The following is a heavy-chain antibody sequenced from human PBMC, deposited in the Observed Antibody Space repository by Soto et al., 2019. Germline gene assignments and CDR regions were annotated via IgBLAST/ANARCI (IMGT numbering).Heavy chain of an antibody. CDR3: AKDSYSSSWYAAEYFQH. D-gene: IGHD6-13*01. V-gene: IGHV3-23*01. Sequence: PGGSLRLSCAASGFTFSSYAMSWVRQAPGKGLEWVSAISGSGGSTYYADSVKGRFTISRDNSKNTLYLQMNSLRAEDTAVYYCAKDSYSSSWYAAEYFQHWGQGTLVTVSS. J-gene: IGHJ1*01. CDR1: GFTFSSYA. CDR2: ISGSGGST.